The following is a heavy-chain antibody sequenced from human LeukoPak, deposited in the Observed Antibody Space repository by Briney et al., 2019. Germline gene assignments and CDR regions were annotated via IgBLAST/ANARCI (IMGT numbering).Heavy chain of an antibody. CDR3: AKNLRHLAY. CDR2: IRSKADSYAT. D-gene: IGHD1-7*01. CDR1: GFTFSDSG. V-gene: IGHV3-73*01. J-gene: IGHJ4*02. Sequence: GGSLRLSCAASGFTFSDSGMHWVRQASGKGLEWVGHIRSKADSYATVYAASVKGRFTITRDDSENTAYLQMNSLRAEDTAVYYCAKNLRHLAYWGQGTLVTVSS.